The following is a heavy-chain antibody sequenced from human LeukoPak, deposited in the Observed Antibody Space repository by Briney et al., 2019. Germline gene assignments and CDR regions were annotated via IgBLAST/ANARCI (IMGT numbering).Heavy chain of an antibody. CDR1: GGTFSSYA. CDR3: ARRRAWDSSGYSYYFDY. D-gene: IGHD3-22*01. V-gene: IGHV1-69*13. Sequence: VASVKVSCKASGGTFSSYAISWVRQAPGQGLEWMGGIIPIFGTANYAQKFQGRVTITADESTSTAYMELSSLRSEDTAVYYCARRRAWDSSGYSYYFDYWGQGTLVTVSS. CDR2: IIPIFGTA. J-gene: IGHJ4*02.